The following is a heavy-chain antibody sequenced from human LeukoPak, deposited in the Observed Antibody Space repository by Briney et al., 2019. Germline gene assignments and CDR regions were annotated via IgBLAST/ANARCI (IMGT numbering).Heavy chain of an antibody. J-gene: IGHJ4*02. CDR3: ARCANYDYVWWSYPFDR. D-gene: IGHD3-16*02. Sequence: PGGSVRHSCAASRLTFSSYWMSWLRQAPGKGLEWVANIKQDGSEKYYVDSVKGRFTISRDNAKNSLYLQMNSLRVEDTAVYYCARCANYDYVWWSYPFDRWGQGTLVTVSS. CDR2: IKQDGSEK. CDR1: RLTFSSYW. V-gene: IGHV3-7*01.